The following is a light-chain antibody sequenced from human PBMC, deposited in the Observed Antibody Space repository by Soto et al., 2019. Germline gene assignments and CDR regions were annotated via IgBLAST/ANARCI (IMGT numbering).Light chain of an antibody. CDR3: SSYTSDSTVV. J-gene: IGLJ2*01. CDR2: EVT. Sequence: QSALTQPASVSGSPGQSITISCTGTSSDIGGYNYVSWYQQHPDKAPKLMIYEVTNRPSGVSNRFSGSKSGNTASLTISRLQTEDEADYYCSSYTSDSTVVFGGGTKLTVL. V-gene: IGLV2-14*01. CDR1: SSDIGGYNY.